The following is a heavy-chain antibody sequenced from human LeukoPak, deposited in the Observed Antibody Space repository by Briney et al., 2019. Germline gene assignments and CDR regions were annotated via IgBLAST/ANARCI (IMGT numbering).Heavy chain of an antibody. J-gene: IGHJ4*02. CDR3: AKSGSSSPPSPFDY. D-gene: IGHD6-13*01. CDR2: IGTAGDT. CDR1: GFTFSSYD. Sequence: PGGSLRLSCAASGFTFSSYDMHWVRQATGKGLEWVSAIGTAGDTYYPGSVKGRFTISRENAKNSLYLQMNSLRAGDTAVYYCAKSGSSSPPSPFDYWGQGTLVTVSS. V-gene: IGHV3-13*01.